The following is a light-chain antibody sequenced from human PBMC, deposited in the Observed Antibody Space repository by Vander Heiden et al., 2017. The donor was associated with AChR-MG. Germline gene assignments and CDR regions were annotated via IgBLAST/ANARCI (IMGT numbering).Light chain of an antibody. CDR1: SSNIGTNY. J-gene: IGLJ3*02. CDR2: RDN. V-gene: IGLV1-47*01. Sequence: QSVLTQPPSASGTPGQRVTTSSSGSSSNIGTNYVYWYLHLPGTAPKLLIYRDNQRPSGVPDRFSGSKSGTSASLAISGLRSEDEADYYCAAWDDNLSGVVFGGGSKLTVL. CDR3: AAWDDNLSGVV.